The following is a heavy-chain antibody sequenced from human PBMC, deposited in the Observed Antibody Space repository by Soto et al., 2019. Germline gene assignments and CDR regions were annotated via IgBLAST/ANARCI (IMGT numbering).Heavy chain of an antibody. D-gene: IGHD6-13*01. CDR2: IHWDGLIA. CDR3: AKDEGAAVETPGD. Sequence: PGGSLRLSCAASGFIFDDFTMHWVRLVPGKGLQWVSYIHWDGLIAMYADSVKGRFTISRDNTNNHLYLQMNSLRSDDTALYYCAKDEGAAVETPGDWGHGTLVTVSS. J-gene: IGHJ4*01. CDR1: GFIFDDFT. V-gene: IGHV3-43*01.